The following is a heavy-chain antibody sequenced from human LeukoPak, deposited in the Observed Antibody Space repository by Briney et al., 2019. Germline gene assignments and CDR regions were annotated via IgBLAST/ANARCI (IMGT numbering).Heavy chain of an antibody. CDR3: ASFMTTVTANYYYGMDV. D-gene: IGHD4-17*01. CDR1: GFTFSTYA. Sequence: GGSLRLSCAASGFTFSTYAVNWVRQAPGKGLEWVSTISGSGDSTYYADSVKGRFTISRDNSKDTLYLQMNSLRAEDTAVYYCASFMTTVTANYYYGMDVWGQGTTVTVSS. V-gene: IGHV3-23*01. CDR2: ISGSGDST. J-gene: IGHJ6*02.